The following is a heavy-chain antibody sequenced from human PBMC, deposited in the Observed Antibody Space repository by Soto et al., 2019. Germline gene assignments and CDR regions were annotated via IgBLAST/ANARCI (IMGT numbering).Heavy chain of an antibody. V-gene: IGHV3-11*01. J-gene: IGHJ4*02. D-gene: IGHD3-22*01. Sequence: PGGSLRLSCAASGFTFSDYYMSWIRQAPGKGLEWVSYISSSGSTIYYADSVKGRFTISRDNAKNSLYLQMNSLRAEDTAVYYCARDPYYYDSSGYYMGLADYWGQGTLVTVSS. CDR2: ISSSGSTI. CDR1: GFTFSDYY. CDR3: ARDPYYYDSSGYYMGLADY.